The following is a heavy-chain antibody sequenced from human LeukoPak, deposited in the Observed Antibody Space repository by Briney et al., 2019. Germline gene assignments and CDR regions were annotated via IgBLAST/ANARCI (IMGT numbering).Heavy chain of an antibody. J-gene: IGHJ6*02. D-gene: IGHD2-2*01. CDR1: GGSFSGYY. CDR3: ARDVVVVPAAIHYGMDV. Sequence: KPSETLSLTCAVYGGSFSGYYWSWIRQPPGKGLEWIGEINHSGSTNYNPSLKSRVTISVDTSKNQFSLKLSSVTAADMAVYYCARDVVVVPAAIHYGMDVWGQGTTVTVSS. V-gene: IGHV4-34*01. CDR2: INHSGST.